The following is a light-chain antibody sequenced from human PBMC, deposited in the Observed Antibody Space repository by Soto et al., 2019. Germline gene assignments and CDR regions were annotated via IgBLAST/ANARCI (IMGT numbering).Light chain of an antibody. CDR1: KLGDRY. Sequence: SYELAQPPSVSVSPGQTASITCSGDKLGDRYASWYQQKAGQSPVLVIYQNSNRPSGIPERFSGSNSGNTASLTISGTQAMDEADYYCQAWDTGTAAVVFGGGTQLTVL. CDR2: QNS. V-gene: IGLV3-1*01. J-gene: IGLJ2*01. CDR3: QAWDTGTAAVV.